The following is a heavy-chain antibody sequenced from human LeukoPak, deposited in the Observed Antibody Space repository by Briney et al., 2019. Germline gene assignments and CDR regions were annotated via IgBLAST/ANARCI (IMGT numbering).Heavy chain of an antibody. CDR3: ARDRDGYNSDY. CDR2: ISVSGGST. Sequence: GGSLRLSCLASGFTFSSYVMNWVRQTPGKGLEWVSSISVSGGSTFYADSVKGRFTISRDNSKNTLYLQMNSLRAEDTAVYYCARDRDGYNSDYWGQGTLVTVSS. CDR1: GFTFSSYV. V-gene: IGHV3-23*01. J-gene: IGHJ4*02. D-gene: IGHD5-24*01.